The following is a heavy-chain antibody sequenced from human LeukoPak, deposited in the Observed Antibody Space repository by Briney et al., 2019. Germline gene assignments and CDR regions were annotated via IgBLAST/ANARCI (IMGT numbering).Heavy chain of an antibody. D-gene: IGHD2-2*02. Sequence: SGPTLVNPTPALTLTCTFSGFSLRTSGMRVSWIRQPPAKALEWLARIDWDDDKFYSTSLKTRLTISKDTSKNQVVLTMTNMDPVDTATYYCARSPYCSSTSCYTYFDYWGQGTLVTVSS. CDR2: IDWDDDK. V-gene: IGHV2-70*04. CDR3: ARSPYCSSTSCYTYFDY. J-gene: IGHJ4*02. CDR1: GFSLRTSGMR.